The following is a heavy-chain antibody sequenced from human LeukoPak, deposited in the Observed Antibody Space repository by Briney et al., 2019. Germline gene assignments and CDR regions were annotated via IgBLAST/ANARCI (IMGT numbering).Heavy chain of an antibody. J-gene: IGHJ6*02. CDR2: ISGSGGTT. CDR1: GFTFGSYA. D-gene: IGHD5-18*01. CDR3: ARDAVDTANTV. Sequence: PGGSLRLSCAASGFTFGSYAMTWVRQAPGKGLEWVSEISGSGGTTYYADSVKGRFTISRDNSKNTLYLQMNSLRAEDTAVYYCARDAVDTANTVWGQGTTVTVSS. V-gene: IGHV3-23*01.